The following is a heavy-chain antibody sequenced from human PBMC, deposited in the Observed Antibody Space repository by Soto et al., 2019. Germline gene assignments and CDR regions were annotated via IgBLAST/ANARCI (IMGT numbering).Heavy chain of an antibody. D-gene: IGHD3-22*01. J-gene: IGHJ6*02. Sequence: GGSLRLSCAASGFTVSSNYMSWVRQAPGKGLEWVSVIYSGGSTYYADSVKGRFTISRHNSKNTLYLQMNSLRAEDTAVYYCARDRIASNYYDSSGYSNYYYGMDVWGQGTTVTVSS. V-gene: IGHV3-53*04. CDR2: IYSGGST. CDR3: ARDRIASNYYDSSGYSNYYYGMDV. CDR1: GFTVSSNY.